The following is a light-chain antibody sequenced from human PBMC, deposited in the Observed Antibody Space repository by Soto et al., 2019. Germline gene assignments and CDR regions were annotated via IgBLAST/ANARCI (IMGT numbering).Light chain of an antibody. CDR1: ESIDNW. CDR2: AAS. V-gene: IGKV1-5*01. CDR3: QQYHNDWT. J-gene: IGKJ1*01. Sequence: DIQMTQSPSTLSASVGYTVTITCRASESIDNWLAWYQQKPGKAPKLLIFAASTLVRGVPSRFSGRGSGTEFTLTISSLQADDYATFYCQQYHNDWTLSQGTQVDIK.